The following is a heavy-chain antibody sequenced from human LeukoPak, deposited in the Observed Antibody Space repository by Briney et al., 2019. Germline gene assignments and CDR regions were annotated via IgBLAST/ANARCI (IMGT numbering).Heavy chain of an antibody. J-gene: IGHJ5*02. CDR3: ARDVHGDYGSGWFDP. V-gene: IGHV1-69*05. D-gene: IGHD4-17*01. Sequence: ASVKVSCKXSGGTFNNSAISWVRQAPGQGLEWLGGIMPLFGTAGYSQKFQGKVTITKDKSTRTVYLELTSLTSDDTAVYYCARDVHGDYGSGWFDPWGQGTLVSVSS. CDR1: GGTFNNSA. CDR2: IMPLFGTA.